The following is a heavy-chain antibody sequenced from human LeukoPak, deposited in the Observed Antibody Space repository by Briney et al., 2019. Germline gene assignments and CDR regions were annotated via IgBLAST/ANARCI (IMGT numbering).Heavy chain of an antibody. D-gene: IGHD3-10*01. Sequence: GGSLRLSCAASGFTFSSYWMSWVRQAPGKGLEWVSYISSSSSTIYYADSVKGRFTISRDNAKNSLYLQMNSLRAEDTAVYYCAREVYYGSGSFDYWGQGTLVTVSS. CDR3: AREVYYGSGSFDY. V-gene: IGHV3-48*01. CDR2: ISSSSSTI. CDR1: GFTFSSYW. J-gene: IGHJ4*02.